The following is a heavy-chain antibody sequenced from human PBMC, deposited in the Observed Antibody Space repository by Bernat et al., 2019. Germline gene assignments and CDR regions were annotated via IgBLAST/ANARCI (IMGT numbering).Heavy chain of an antibody. D-gene: IGHD6-6*01. J-gene: IGHJ1*01. V-gene: IGHV5-51*01. CDR1: GYSFTSYW. CDR2: IYPGDSDT. CDR3: ARHRGSSSFEYFQH. Sequence: EVQLVQSGAEVKKPGESLTISCKGSGYSFTSYWIGWVRQMSGKGLEWMGIIYPGDSDTTYSPSFQGQVTISADKSISTAYLQWSSLKASDTAIYYCARHRGSSSFEYFQHWGQGTLVIVSS.